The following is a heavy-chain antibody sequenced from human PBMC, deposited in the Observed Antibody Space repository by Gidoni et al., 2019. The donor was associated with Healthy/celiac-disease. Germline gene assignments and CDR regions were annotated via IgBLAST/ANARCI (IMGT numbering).Heavy chain of an antibody. V-gene: IGHV4-59*01. Sequence: QVQLQASGPGLVKPSETLSLTCTVSGGSISSYYWSWIRQPPGKGLEWIGYIYYSGSTNYNPSLKSRVTISVDTSKNQFSLKLSSVTAADTAVYYCARGTGFSYAPFYFDYWGQGTLVTVSS. CDR3: ARGTGFSYAPFYFDY. CDR1: GGSISSYY. J-gene: IGHJ4*02. CDR2: IYYSGST. D-gene: IGHD3-16*01.